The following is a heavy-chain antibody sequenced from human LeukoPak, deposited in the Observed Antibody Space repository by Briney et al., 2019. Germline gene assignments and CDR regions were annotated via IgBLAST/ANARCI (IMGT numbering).Heavy chain of an antibody. CDR2: IRSKANSYAT. Sequence: GGSLKLSCAASGFTFSGSAMDWVRQASGKGLEWVGRIRSKANSYATAYAASVKGRFTISRDDSKNTAYLQMNSLKTEDTAVYYCTSSTTVTTYWGQGTLVTVSS. CDR1: GFTFSGSA. J-gene: IGHJ4*02. V-gene: IGHV3-73*01. CDR3: TSSTTVTTY. D-gene: IGHD4-17*01.